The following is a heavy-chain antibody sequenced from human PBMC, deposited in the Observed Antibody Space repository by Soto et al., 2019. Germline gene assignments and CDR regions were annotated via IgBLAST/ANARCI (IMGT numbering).Heavy chain of an antibody. D-gene: IGHD1-26*01. J-gene: IGHJ4*02. V-gene: IGHV3-66*01. CDR1: GFTVSSNY. CDR2: SYSGGIT. CDR3: AREGGGRRYDY. Sequence: EVQLVESGGGLVQPGGSLRLSCAASGFTVSSNYMSWVRQAPGKGLEWVSVSYSGGITYYADSVKGRFTISRDNSKHTLYLQMNSLRAEDTAVYYCAREGGGRRYDYWGQGTLVTVSS.